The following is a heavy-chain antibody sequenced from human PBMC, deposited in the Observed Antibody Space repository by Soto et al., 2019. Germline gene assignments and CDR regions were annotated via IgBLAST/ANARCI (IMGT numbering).Heavy chain of an antibody. D-gene: IGHD4-17*01. CDR1: GGSISSGGYS. Sequence: QLQLQESGSGLVKPSQTLSLTCAVSGGSISSGGYSWSWIRQPPGKGLEWIGYIYHSGSTYYNPSLKSRVTISVDRSKNQFSMKLSSVTAAVTAVYYCARKNRDYGGMDVWGQGTTVTVYS. V-gene: IGHV4-30-2*01. J-gene: IGHJ6*02. CDR3: ARKNRDYGGMDV. CDR2: IYHSGST.